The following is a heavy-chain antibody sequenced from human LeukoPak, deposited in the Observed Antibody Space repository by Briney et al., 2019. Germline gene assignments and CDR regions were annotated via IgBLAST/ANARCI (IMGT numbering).Heavy chain of an antibody. V-gene: IGHV3-30*03. J-gene: IGHJ4*02. Sequence: PGGSLRLSCAASGFTFSSYGMHWVRQAPGKGLEWVAVISYDGSNKYYADSVKGRFTISRDNAKNSLYLQMNSLRAEDTAVYYCARGWSEVEDYFDYWGQGTLVTVSS. CDR1: GFTFSSYG. CDR3: ARGWSEVEDYFDY. CDR2: ISYDGSNK.